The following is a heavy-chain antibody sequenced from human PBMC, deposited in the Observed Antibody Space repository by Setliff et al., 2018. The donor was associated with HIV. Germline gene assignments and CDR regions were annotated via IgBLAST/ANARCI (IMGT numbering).Heavy chain of an antibody. J-gene: IGHJ4*02. D-gene: IGHD3-10*01. Sequence: PGGSLRLSCAASGFTFSSYWMSWVRQAPGKGPEWVANIKTDGSEKFYVDSVKGRFTISRDNAKNSLYLQMNSLRSDDTALYYCARGPTGSGSAYLDFWGQGMPVTVSS. CDR2: IKTDGSEK. CDR3: ARGPTGSGSAYLDF. V-gene: IGHV3-7*03. CDR1: GFTFSSYW.